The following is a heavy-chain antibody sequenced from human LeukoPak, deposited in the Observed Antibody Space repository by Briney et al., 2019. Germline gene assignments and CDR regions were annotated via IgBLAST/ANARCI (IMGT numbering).Heavy chain of an antibody. Sequence: PSETLSLTCAVYGGSFSGYYWSWIRQPPGKGLEWIGEINHSGSTNYNPSLKSRVTISVDTSKNQFSLKLSSVTAADTAVYYCAREPPGDIYESSGSPETFDYWGQGTLVTVSS. J-gene: IGHJ4*02. V-gene: IGHV4-34*01. CDR1: GGSFSGYY. CDR3: AREPPGDIYESSGSPETFDY. D-gene: IGHD3-22*01. CDR2: INHSGST.